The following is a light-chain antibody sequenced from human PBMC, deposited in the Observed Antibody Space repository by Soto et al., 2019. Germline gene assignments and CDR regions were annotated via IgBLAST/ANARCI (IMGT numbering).Light chain of an antibody. CDR2: GAS. Sequence: EIVLTQSPGTLSLSPGERATLSCRASQSVTSSSLAWYQQTPGQAPRLLIDGASSRATGIPDRFSGSGSGTAFTLTISRLEPEDFAVYYSQQYGSSGTFGQGTKVDI. J-gene: IGKJ1*01. V-gene: IGKV3-20*01. CDR3: QQYGSSGT. CDR1: QSVTSSS.